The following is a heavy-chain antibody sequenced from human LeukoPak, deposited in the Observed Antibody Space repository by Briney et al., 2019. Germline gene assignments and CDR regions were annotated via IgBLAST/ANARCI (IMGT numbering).Heavy chain of an antibody. CDR1: GFTFDDYA. CDR2: ISWNSGSI. CDR3: AKDITGYSSSLGH. V-gene: IGHV3-9*01. D-gene: IGHD6-13*01. J-gene: IGHJ4*02. Sequence: PGGSLRLSCAASGFTFDDYAMHWVRQAPGKGLEWVSGISWNSGSIGYADSVKGRFTISRDNAKNSLYLQMNSLRAEDTALYYCAKDITGYSSSLGHWGQGTLVTVSS.